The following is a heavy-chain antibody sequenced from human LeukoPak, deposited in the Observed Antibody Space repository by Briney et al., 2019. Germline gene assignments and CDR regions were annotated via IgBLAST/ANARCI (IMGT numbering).Heavy chain of an antibody. Sequence: SETLSLTCTVSGSSISSGGYYWSWIRQHPGKGLEWIGYIYYSGSTYYNPSLKSRVTISVDTSKNQFSLKLSSVTAADTAVYYCARGVDYDFWSGYYLDYWGQGTLVTVSS. J-gene: IGHJ4*02. V-gene: IGHV4-31*03. CDR1: GSSISSGGYY. CDR3: ARGVDYDFWSGYYLDY. CDR2: IYYSGST. D-gene: IGHD3-3*01.